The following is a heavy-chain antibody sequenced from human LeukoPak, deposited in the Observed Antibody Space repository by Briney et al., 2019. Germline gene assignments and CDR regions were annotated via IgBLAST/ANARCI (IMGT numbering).Heavy chain of an antibody. V-gene: IGHV3-7*01. Sequence: GGSLRLSCAVSGFTFKLYWKHWVRQTPGKGLVWVANIEQDANKKYYVDSEKGRFTISRDNAKNSLYLQINSLRAEDTAVYYCARVRSGYYFDYWGPGTLVTVSS. CDR3: ARVRSGYYFDY. CDR2: IEQDANKK. CDR1: GFTFKLYW. D-gene: IGHD3-9*01. J-gene: IGHJ4*02.